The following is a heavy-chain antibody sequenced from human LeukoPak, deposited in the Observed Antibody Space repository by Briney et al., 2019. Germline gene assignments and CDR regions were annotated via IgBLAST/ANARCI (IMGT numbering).Heavy chain of an antibody. D-gene: IGHD6-6*01. CDR3: TREYGSSRFFDF. Sequence: QTGGSLRLSCVVSGLPFSDHWIHWVRQPSGKGLVWVSRIYNDGSATTYADSVKGRFTISRDNAKNTLYLQMNSLRAEDTAVYYCTREYGSSRFFDFWGQGTPVTVSS. J-gene: IGHJ4*02. V-gene: IGHV3-74*01. CDR2: IYNDGSAT. CDR1: GLPFSDHW.